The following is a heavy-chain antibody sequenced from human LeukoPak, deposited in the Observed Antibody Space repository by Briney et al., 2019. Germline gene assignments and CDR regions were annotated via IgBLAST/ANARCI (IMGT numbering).Heavy chain of an antibody. CDR3: AHRNSDYRAFDI. D-gene: IGHD4-11*01. CDR1: GFSLRTSGMY. J-gene: IGHJ3*02. V-gene: IGHV2-5*01. CDR2: IYWNDDK. Sequence: SGPTLLQPTPTLTLTCTFSGFSLRTSGMYVGWIRQPPVKALEWLALIYWNDDKRYSPSLESRLTITKDTSKNQVVLTMTNMDPVDTATYYCAHRNSDYRAFDIWGQGTMVTVSS.